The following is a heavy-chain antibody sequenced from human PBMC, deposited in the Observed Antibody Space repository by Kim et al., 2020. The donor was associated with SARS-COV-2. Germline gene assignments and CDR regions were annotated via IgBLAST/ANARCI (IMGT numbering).Heavy chain of an antibody. J-gene: IGHJ4*02. D-gene: IGHD3-10*01. V-gene: IGHV3-48*02. CDR2: ISSTSSTI. CDR3: ARDPAGGLDYGSGSYYFYFDY. Sequence: GGSLRLSCAASGFTFSSSSMNWVRQAPGKGLEWVSYISSTSSTIYYADSVKGRFTISRDNAKNSLYLQMNSLRDEDTAVYYCARDPAGGLDYGSGSYYFYFDYWGQGTLVTVSS. CDR1: GFTFSSSS.